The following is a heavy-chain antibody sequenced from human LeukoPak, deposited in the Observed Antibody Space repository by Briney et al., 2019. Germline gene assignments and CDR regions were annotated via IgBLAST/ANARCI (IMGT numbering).Heavy chain of an antibody. D-gene: IGHD3-3*01. CDR3: ARFHPYYDFWSGNTGGAFDI. V-gene: IGHV1-18*01. CDR1: GYTFTDYD. CDR2: ISAYNGNT. Sequence: GASVKVSCKTSGYTFTDYDITWVRQAPGQGLEWMGWISAYNGNTNYAQKLQGRVTMTTDTSTSTAYMELRSLRSDDTAVYYCARFHPYYDFWSGNTGGAFDIWGQGTMVTVSS. J-gene: IGHJ3*02.